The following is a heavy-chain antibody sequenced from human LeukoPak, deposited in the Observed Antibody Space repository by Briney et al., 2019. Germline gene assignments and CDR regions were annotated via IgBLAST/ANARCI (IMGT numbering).Heavy chain of an antibody. CDR3: ATDVYYAPGN. CDR2: IKSDGRTT. D-gene: IGHD3-3*01. CDR1: GFTFSTSW. V-gene: IGHV3-74*01. J-gene: IGHJ4*02. Sequence: PGGSVRLSCAASGFTFSTSWMHWVRQAPGKGLVWVSHIKSDGRTTSYADSVKGRFTISRDNAKNTVHLAMNSLRAEDTSVYYCATDVYYAPGNWGRGTLVTVSS.